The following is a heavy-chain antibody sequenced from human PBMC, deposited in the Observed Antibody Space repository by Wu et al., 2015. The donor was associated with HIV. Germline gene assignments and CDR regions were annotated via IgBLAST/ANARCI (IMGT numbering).Heavy chain of an antibody. V-gene: IGHV1-69*05. CDR2: IIPLFGTG. J-gene: IGHJ4*02. CDR3: ASPRSPGFSSAWPTYFDY. CDR1: GNTFNA. D-gene: IGHD6-25*01. Sequence: QVHLVQSGAEVKKPGSSVKISCKASGNTFNAINWVRQAPGQGLEWMGGIIPLFGTGEYAQIFQGRVTITTDESTSTAYMRLSSLRSEDTAVYFCASPRSPGFSSAWPTYFDYWGQGTLVTVSS.